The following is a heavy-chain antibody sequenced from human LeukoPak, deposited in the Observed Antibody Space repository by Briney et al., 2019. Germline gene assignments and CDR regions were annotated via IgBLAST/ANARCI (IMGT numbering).Heavy chain of an antibody. CDR1: GFTFSSYT. CDR3: AKDQIVGALYYFDY. CDR2: ISASGTGT. Sequence: HPGGSLRLSCAASGFTFSSYTMSWVRQTPGKGLEWVSGISASGTGTHYADSVKGRFTISRDNSKNTLYLHMNTLRAEATAVYHCAKDQIVGALYYFDYWGQGTLVTVSS. V-gene: IGHV3-23*01. J-gene: IGHJ4*02. D-gene: IGHD1-26*01.